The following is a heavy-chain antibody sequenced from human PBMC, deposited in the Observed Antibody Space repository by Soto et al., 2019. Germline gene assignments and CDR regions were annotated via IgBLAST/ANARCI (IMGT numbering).Heavy chain of an antibody. Sequence: SETLSLTRTVSGGSISSYYWSWIRKPPGKGLEWIGYIYYSGSTNYNPSLKSRVTISVDTSKNQFSLKLSSVTAADTAVYYCARDDYGDYVGMDVWGQGTTVTVSS. CDR1: GGSISSYY. J-gene: IGHJ6*02. D-gene: IGHD4-17*01. CDR2: IYYSGST. V-gene: IGHV4-59*01. CDR3: ARDDYGDYVGMDV.